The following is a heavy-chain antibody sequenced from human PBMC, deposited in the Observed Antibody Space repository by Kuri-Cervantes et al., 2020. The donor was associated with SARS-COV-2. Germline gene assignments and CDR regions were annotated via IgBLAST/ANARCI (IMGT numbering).Heavy chain of an antibody. Sequence: ESLKISCAVYGGSFSGYYWSWVRQPPGKGLEWIWEINHRGSTNYNPSLKRRVPISVDTSKKQFSLKLSSVTAADTAVYYCARTVNSGYSYYFDYWGQGTLVTVSS. CDR2: INHRGST. CDR3: ARTVNSGYSYYFDY. J-gene: IGHJ4*02. D-gene: IGHD3-22*01. CDR1: GGSFSGYY. V-gene: IGHV4-34*01.